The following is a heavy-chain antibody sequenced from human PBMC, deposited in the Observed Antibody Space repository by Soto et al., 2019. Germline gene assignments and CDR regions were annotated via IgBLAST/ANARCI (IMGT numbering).Heavy chain of an antibody. Sequence: GGSLRLSCAASGFTFSTYRMNWVRQAPGKGLEWISYISSSSSTVYYADSVKGRFTISRDNAKNSLYLQMNSLRAEDTAVYYCARHKPLLTWGRGTLVNVS. CDR2: ISSSSSTV. D-gene: IGHD3-9*01. CDR1: GFTFSTYR. CDR3: ARHKPLLT. V-gene: IGHV3-48*01. J-gene: IGHJ5*02.